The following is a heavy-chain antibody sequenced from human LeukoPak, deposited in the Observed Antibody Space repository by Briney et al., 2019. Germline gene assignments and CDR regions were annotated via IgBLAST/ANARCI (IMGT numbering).Heavy chain of an antibody. CDR3: SRASTMAAPGAMPNDF. Sequence: ASVKVSCKTSGYTFTGYYMHWVRQAPERGLEWMEWINPNSGGTNYAQKFQDRVTMTRDTSISTAYMDLSSLKSDDSAVYFCSRASTMAAPGAMPNDFWGQGTLVTVSS. CDR2: INPNSGGT. CDR1: GYTFTGYY. J-gene: IGHJ4*02. D-gene: IGHD6-13*01. V-gene: IGHV1-2*02.